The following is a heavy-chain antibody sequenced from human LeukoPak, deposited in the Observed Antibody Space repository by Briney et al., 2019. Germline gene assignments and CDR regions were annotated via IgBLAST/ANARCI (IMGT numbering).Heavy chain of an antibody. D-gene: IGHD3-9*01. J-gene: IGHJ4*01. V-gene: IGHV3-23*01. Sequence: GGSLRLSCAASAFIFSNYAMSWVRQAPGKGLEWDSAIVGSGATTFYADSVKGRFTISRDNSKNTLYLQVNSLRAEDTAVYYCSKWGDYDILTGYYVSDYWGHGTLVTVSS. CDR3: SKWGDYDILTGYYVSDY. CDR2: IVGSGATT. CDR1: AFIFSNYA.